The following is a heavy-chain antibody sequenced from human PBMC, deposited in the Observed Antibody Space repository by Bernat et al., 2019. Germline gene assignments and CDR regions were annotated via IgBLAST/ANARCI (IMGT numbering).Heavy chain of an antibody. V-gene: IGHV4-39*01. J-gene: IGHJ2*01. CDR2: IYYSGST. D-gene: IGHD1-1*01. Sequence: QLQLQESGPGLVKPSETLSLTCTVSGGSISSSSYYWGWIRQPPGKGLEWIGSIYYSGSTYYNPSLKSRVTISVDTSKNQFSLKLSSVTAADTAVYYCARSQPRKIRGLKYFDLWGRGTLVTVSS. CDR3: ARSQPRKIRGLKYFDL. CDR1: GGSISSSSYY.